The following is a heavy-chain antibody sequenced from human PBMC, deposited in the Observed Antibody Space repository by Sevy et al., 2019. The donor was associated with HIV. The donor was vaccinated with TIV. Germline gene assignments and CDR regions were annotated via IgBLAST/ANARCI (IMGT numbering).Heavy chain of an antibody. CDR3: ITDPEYRGYDEEVINYYYYGMDV. D-gene: IGHD5-12*01. V-gene: IGHV3-15*01. J-gene: IGHJ6*02. Sequence: GGSLRLSCAAPGFTFSSAWMSWVRQAPGKGLEWVGRIKSEIDGGAIDYAAPVKGRFSISREDSKNTVYLQMKSLKTEDTAVXXCITDPEYRGYDEEVINYYYYGMDVWGQGTTVTVSS. CDR2: IKSEIDGGAI. CDR1: GFTFSSAW.